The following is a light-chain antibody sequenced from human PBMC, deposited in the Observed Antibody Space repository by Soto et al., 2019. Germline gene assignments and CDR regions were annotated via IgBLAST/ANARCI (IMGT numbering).Light chain of an antibody. Sequence: DIQMTHSPSTLSASVGDRVTITCRASEFISSWLAWYQQKPGKAPKLLIYDTSTLASGVPSRFSGSGSGTDFTLTISSLQPDDFATYYCQQYNSFSWTFGPGTRLEIK. CDR3: QQYNSFSWT. V-gene: IGKV1-5*01. CDR2: DTS. J-gene: IGKJ1*01. CDR1: EFISSW.